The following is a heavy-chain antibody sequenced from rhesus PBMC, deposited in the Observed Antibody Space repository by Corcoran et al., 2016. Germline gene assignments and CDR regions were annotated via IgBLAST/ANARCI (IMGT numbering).Heavy chain of an antibody. D-gene: IGHD6-31*01. V-gene: IGHV3S25*01. Sequence: EVQLVESGGGLAKPGGSLRLSCAASGYTFSSYWMNWVRPAPGQGLEWVSAIKSGGGSTYYADSVKGRFTISRDNSKNTRSLKMNSLRAEDTAVYYWAKTVKRLAPYGLDSWGQGVVVTVSS. J-gene: IGHJ6*01. CDR3: AKTVKRLAPYGLDS. CDR1: GYTFSSYW. CDR2: IKSGGGST.